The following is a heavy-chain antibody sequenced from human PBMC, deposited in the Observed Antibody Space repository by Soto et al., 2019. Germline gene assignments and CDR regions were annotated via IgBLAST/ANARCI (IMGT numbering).Heavy chain of an antibody. J-gene: IGHJ3*02. Sequence: ALLKLYWKTSGYTFSGHYMHRGRHKPGKGLEWMGWINPNSGGTNYAQKFQGRVTLTRDTSINTAYLDLSRLRSDDTAVYYCARDSYYDILTGYSRNAFDIWGQGTMVTVSS. V-gene: IGHV1-2*02. CDR2: INPNSGGT. D-gene: IGHD3-9*01. CDR3: ARDSYYDILTGYSRNAFDI. CDR1: GYTFSGHY.